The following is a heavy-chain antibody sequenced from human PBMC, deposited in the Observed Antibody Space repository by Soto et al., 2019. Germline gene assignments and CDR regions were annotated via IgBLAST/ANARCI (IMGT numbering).Heavy chain of an antibody. CDR2: IYYSGST. Sequence: TLSLTCTVSGGSISSGGYYWSWIRQHPGKGLEWIGYIYYSGSTYYNPSLKSRVTISVDTSKNQFSLELSSVTAADTAVYYCARGATYYDTLTGYYAPQYYFDYWGQGTLVTVSS. J-gene: IGHJ4*02. V-gene: IGHV4-31*03. D-gene: IGHD3-9*01. CDR3: ARGATYYDTLTGYYAPQYYFDY. CDR1: GGSISSGGYY.